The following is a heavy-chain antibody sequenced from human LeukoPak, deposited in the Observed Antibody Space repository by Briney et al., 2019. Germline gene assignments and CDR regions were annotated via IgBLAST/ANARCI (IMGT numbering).Heavy chain of an antibody. V-gene: IGHV1-46*01. CDR2: INPSGGST. Sequence: ASVKVSCKASGYTFTSYGISWVRQAPGQGLEWMGIINPSGGSTSYAQKFQGRVTMTRDTSTSTVYMELSSLRSEDTAVYYCARARGVVTAILCAFDIWGQGTMVTVSS. J-gene: IGHJ3*02. CDR3: ARARGVVTAILCAFDI. CDR1: GYTFTSYG. D-gene: IGHD2-21*02.